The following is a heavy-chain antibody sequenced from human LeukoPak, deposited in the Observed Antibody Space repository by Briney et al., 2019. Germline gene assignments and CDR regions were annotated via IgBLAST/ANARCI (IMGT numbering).Heavy chain of an antibody. Sequence: GGSLRLSCAASGFSVTSKYMNWVRQAPGKGLEWVSVIYIDGNIYYSDSVKARFTISRDNSKNTLYLQMNTLRAEDTAVYYCARGGVVVALGSYGMDVWGQGTTVTVSS. D-gene: IGHD2-15*01. V-gene: IGHV3-53*01. CDR1: GFSVTSKY. CDR3: ARGGVVVALGSYGMDV. J-gene: IGHJ6*02. CDR2: IYIDGNI.